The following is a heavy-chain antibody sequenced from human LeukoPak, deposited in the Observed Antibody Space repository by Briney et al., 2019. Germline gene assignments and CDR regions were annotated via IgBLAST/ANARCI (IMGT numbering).Heavy chain of an antibody. CDR2: MSPNSGDT. Sequence: ASVTVSFTASGYTFTSYDFNWVRQATGQRPEWMGWMSPNSGDTGYAQKFQDRVTMTRNTSISTAYMELSSLRPDDTAVYYCARGPPNWGYDYWGPGTLVTVSS. CDR1: GYTFTSYD. D-gene: IGHD7-27*01. V-gene: IGHV1-8*01. J-gene: IGHJ4*02. CDR3: ARGPPNWGYDY.